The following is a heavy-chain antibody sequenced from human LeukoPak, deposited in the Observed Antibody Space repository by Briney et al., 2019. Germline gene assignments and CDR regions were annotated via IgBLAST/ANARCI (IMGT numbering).Heavy chain of an antibody. V-gene: IGHV3-9*01. D-gene: IGHD2-21*01. CDR3: AKAGDTGYGYFFDY. Sequence: PGGSLRLSCAASGFTFDDYAMHWVRQAPGKGLEWVSGISWDSGSIGYADSVKGRFTISRDNAKNSLYLQMNSLRAEDTALYYCAKAGDTGYGYFFDYWGQGTLVTVSS. J-gene: IGHJ4*02. CDR1: GFTFDDYA. CDR2: ISWDSGSI.